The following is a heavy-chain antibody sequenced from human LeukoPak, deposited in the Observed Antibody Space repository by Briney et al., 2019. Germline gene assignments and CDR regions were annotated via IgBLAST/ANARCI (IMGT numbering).Heavy chain of an antibody. D-gene: IGHD5-12*01. CDR2: MHPNGGDT. Sequence: ASVKVSCKSSGYTFTNNDIHWVRQATGQGLEWMGWMHPNGGDTGYAQKFQGRVTMTRNTSISTAYMELSSLRPEDTAVYYCARDLSGYDYWGQGTLVTVSS. V-gene: IGHV1-8*01. CDR3: ARDLSGYDY. CDR1: GYTFTNND. J-gene: IGHJ4*02.